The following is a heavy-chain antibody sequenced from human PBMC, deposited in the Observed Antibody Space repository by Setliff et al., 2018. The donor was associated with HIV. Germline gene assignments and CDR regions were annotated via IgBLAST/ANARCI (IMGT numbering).Heavy chain of an antibody. CDR2: IIPMLGVA. V-gene: IGHV1-69*10. Sequence: SVKVSCKASGGTFSSYPISWVRQAPGQGLEWMGGIIPMLGVANYAQKFQGRVTITADESASTTYMDLSSLRSEDTAVYYCARVHRGYYDSSGYLGFDPWGQGTLVTSPQ. J-gene: IGHJ5*02. CDR1: GGTFSSYP. CDR3: ARVHRGYYDSSGYLGFDP. D-gene: IGHD3-22*01.